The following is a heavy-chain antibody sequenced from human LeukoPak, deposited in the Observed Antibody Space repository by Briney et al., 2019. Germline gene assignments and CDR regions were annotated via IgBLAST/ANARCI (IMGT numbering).Heavy chain of an antibody. D-gene: IGHD1-26*01. CDR3: ARGGGSYH. Sequence: PGGSLRLSCTAPGFPVSTDYMNWIRQAPGKGLEWVSIIYSGGNTYYADSVEGRFTIFRDNSKNTLCLQMNNLRVDDTAVYYCARGGGSYHWGRGTLVTVSS. V-gene: IGHV3-53*01. J-gene: IGHJ5*02. CDR1: GFPVSTDY. CDR2: IYSGGNT.